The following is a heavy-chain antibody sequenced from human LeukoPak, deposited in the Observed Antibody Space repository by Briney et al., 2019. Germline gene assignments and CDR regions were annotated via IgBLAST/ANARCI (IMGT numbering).Heavy chain of an antibody. CDR3: ARDLYYYGSGSFGKYYYYGMDV. D-gene: IGHD3-10*01. J-gene: IGHJ6*02. CDR1: GFTFSSYS. V-gene: IGHV3-21*01. CDR2: ISSSSSYI. Sequence: GGSLRLSCAASGFTFSSYSMNWVRQAPGKGLEWVSSISSSSSYIYYADSVKGRFTISRDNSKNTLYLQMNSLRAEDTAVYYCARDLYYYGSGSFGKYYYYGMDVWGQGTTVTVSS.